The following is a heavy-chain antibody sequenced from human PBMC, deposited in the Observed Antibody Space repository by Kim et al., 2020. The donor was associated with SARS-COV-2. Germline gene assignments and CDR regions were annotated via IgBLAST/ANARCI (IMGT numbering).Heavy chain of an antibody. D-gene: IGHD3-3*01. CDR1: GFTFSDYY. Sequence: GGSLRLSCAASGFTFSDYYMSWIRQAPGKGLEWVSYISSSGSTIYYADSVKGRFTISRDNAKNSLYLQMNSLRAEDTAVYYCATGRRYDFWSGYHMGFDYWGQGTLVTVSS. CDR2: ISSSGSTI. V-gene: IGHV3-11*01. CDR3: ATGRRYDFWSGYHMGFDY. J-gene: IGHJ4*02.